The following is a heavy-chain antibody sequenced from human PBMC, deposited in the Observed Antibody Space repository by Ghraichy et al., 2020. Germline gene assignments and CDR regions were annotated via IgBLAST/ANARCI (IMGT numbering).Heavy chain of an antibody. D-gene: IGHD5-12*01. CDR3: ATTQGRYSGYDPFDY. Sequence: ASVKVSCKASGYTFTGYYMHWVRQAPGQGLEWMGWINPNSGGTNYAQKFQGRVTMTRDTSISTAYMELSRLRSDDTAVYYCATTQGRYSGYDPFDYWGQGTLVTVSS. J-gene: IGHJ4*02. CDR1: GYTFTGYY. CDR2: INPNSGGT. V-gene: IGHV1-2*02.